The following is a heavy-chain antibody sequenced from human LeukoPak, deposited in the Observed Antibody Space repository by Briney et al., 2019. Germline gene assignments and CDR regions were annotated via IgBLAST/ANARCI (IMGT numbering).Heavy chain of an antibody. CDR3: ARAIYEYDFWSGYSSEFDY. Sequence: PSETLSLTCTVSGGSISSYYWSWIRQPAGKGLEWIGRIYTSGSTNYNPSLKSRVTMSVDTSKNQFSLKLSSVTAADTAVYYCARAIYEYDFWSGYSSEFDYWGQGTLVTVSS. D-gene: IGHD3-3*01. V-gene: IGHV4-4*07. CDR2: IYTSGST. J-gene: IGHJ4*02. CDR1: GGSISSYY.